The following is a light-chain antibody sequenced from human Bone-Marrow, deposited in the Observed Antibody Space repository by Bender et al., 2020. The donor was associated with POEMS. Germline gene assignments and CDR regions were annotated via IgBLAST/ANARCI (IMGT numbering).Light chain of an antibody. J-gene: IGLJ3*02. CDR3: VAWDASLNGWV. CDR2: EGS. Sequence: QSALTQPASVSGSPGQSITISCTGNINDVSSYNLVSWYQHHPGKAPQLIIYEGSKRPSGVPDRFSGSKSGTSASLAITGLQSDDEAIYFCVAWDASLNGWVFGGGTKLTVL. CDR1: INDVSSYNL. V-gene: IGLV2-14*02.